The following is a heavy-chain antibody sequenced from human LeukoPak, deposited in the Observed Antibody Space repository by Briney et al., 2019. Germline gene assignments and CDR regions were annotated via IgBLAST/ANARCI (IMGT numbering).Heavy chain of an antibody. CDR3: AKDAQRGFDYSNSLEQ. CDR1: GFTFSHYG. CDR2: IWSDDTNH. Sequence: PGRPLRLFCEASGFTFSHYGMHWAPQAPGKGREWVADIWSDDTNHYYAHSVTGRFTISRGNFKNTVSLQMNSLRAEDTAVYYCAKDAQRGFDYSNSLEQWGQGSLVTVSS. D-gene: IGHD4-11*01. J-gene: IGHJ4*02. V-gene: IGHV3-33*06.